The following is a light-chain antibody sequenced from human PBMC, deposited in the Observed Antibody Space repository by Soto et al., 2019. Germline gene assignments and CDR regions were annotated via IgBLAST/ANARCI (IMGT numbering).Light chain of an antibody. CDR2: DAS. Sequence: DIQMTQSPSSLSASVRDRVTITCRASQSISSWLAWYQQKPGKAPKLLIYDASSLESGIPSRFSGSGSGTEFTLTIGSLQPDDFATYYCQQYNSYPLTFGGGTKVDIK. CDR3: QQYNSYPLT. J-gene: IGKJ4*01. CDR1: QSISSW. V-gene: IGKV1-5*01.